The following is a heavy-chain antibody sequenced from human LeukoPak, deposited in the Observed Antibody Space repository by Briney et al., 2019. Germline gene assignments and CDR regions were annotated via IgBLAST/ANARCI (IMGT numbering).Heavy chain of an antibody. CDR1: GGSISSYY. Sequence: SETHSLTCTASGGSISSYYWTWIRQPPGKGLGLEWIGYMYYSGGTNNNPSLKSRVTISIHTSKNQVSLKLSSVTAADTAVYYCARLWDSSSSLDYWGQ. V-gene: IGHV4-59*08. CDR2: MYYSGGT. CDR3: ARLWDSSSSLDY. D-gene: IGHD6-6*01. J-gene: IGHJ4*01.